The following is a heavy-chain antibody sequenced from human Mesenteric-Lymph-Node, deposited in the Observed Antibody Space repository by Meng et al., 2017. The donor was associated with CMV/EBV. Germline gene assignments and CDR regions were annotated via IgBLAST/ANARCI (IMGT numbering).Heavy chain of an antibody. J-gene: IGHJ5*02. CDR2: IYYSGST. D-gene: IGHD2-2*01. CDR1: GGSISSGDYY. CDR3: ARGYCSRTICWFDP. V-gene: IGHV4-30-4*08. Sequence: SGGSISSGDYYRSWIRQPPGKGLEWIGYIYYSGSTYYNPSLKSRVTISADTSKSQFSLKLSSVTAADTAVYYCARGYCSRTICWFDPWGQGTLVTVSS.